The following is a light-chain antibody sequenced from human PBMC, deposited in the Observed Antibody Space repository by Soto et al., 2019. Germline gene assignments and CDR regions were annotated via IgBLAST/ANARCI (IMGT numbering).Light chain of an antibody. CDR3: QKDLRPPLN. CDR2: AAS. Sequence: DIQMTQSQSSLSASVVYTFTLTCRASQSVDNYLKWYQQKPGKAPGLLIYAASTLQRGVPSRFSASGSGTDFTLTISSLQPEDFATYYCQKDLRPPLNCGPGNKGAIK. V-gene: IGKV1-39*01. CDR1: QSVDNY. J-gene: IGKJ3*01.